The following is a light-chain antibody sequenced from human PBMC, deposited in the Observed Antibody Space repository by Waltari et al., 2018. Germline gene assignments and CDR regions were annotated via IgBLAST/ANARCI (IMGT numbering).Light chain of an antibody. CDR3: SSYTSSTTLRV. Sequence: QSALTQPASVSGSPGQSATISCTGTSSDVGAYNHVSWYQQHPGKAPKLIIYDVTTRPSGVSDRFSGSQSGNTASLTISGLQAEDEADFYCSSYTSSTTLRVFGGGTKLTVL. J-gene: IGLJ3*02. CDR2: DVT. CDR1: SSDVGAYNH. V-gene: IGLV2-14*03.